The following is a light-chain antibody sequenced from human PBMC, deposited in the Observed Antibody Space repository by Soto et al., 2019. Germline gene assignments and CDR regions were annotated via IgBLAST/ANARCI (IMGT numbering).Light chain of an antibody. CDR1: RSLVYSDGNTY. Sequence: DVVMTQSPLSLTVAPRQPASISCRSSRSLVYSDGNTYLHWFQQRPGQSPRRLIYKVSNRDSGVQDRFSGSGSGTDFTLKISRVEAEDVGVYYCMQGTLWPFTFGPGTKVEI. V-gene: IGKV2-30*01. J-gene: IGKJ3*01. CDR2: KVS. CDR3: MQGTLWPFT.